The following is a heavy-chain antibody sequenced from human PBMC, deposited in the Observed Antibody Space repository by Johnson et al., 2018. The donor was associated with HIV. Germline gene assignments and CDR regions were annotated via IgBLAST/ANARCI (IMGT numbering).Heavy chain of an antibody. J-gene: IGHJ3*02. D-gene: IGHD1-26*01. CDR3: AREGAWEVRPGAFDI. V-gene: IGHV3-66*01. CDR2: IYSGGSI. Sequence: VQLVESGGGLVQPGGSLRLSCAASGFTVSSNYMSWVRQAPGKGLEWVSVIYSGGSIYYADSVKGRFSISRDNSKNTLYLQMNSLRVEATAVYYCAREGAWEVRPGAFDIWGQGPMVTVSS. CDR1: GFTVSSNY.